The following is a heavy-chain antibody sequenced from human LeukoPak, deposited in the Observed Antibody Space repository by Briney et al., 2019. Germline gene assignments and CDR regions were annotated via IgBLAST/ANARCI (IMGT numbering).Heavy chain of an antibody. V-gene: IGHV3-21*06. J-gene: IGHJ4*02. CDR3: ARDRPTGASRVFVVQ. CDR1: GFTFSTYA. D-gene: IGHD2-21*01. Sequence: GGSLRLSCTASGFTFSTYAMTWVRQAPGKGLEWISSMSSGSSYIYYADSVRGRFTISRDNTKNSLYLEMNKLRGEDTAIYYCARDRPTGASRVFVVQWGQGTPVTVSS. CDR2: MSSGSSYI.